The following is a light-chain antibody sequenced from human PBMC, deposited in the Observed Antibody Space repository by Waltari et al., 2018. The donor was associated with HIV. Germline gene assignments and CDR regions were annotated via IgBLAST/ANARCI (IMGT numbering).Light chain of an antibody. Sequence: QSALTQPRSVSGSPGQSVNISCTGTSSDVGGYNYVSWYQQHPGKAPKLMMYDVSKRPSGVPDRCSGSKSGNTASLTISGLQAEDEADYYCCSYAGSYTGVFGGGTKLTVL. CDR2: DVS. V-gene: IGLV2-11*01. CDR1: SSDVGGYNY. J-gene: IGLJ2*01. CDR3: CSYAGSYTGV.